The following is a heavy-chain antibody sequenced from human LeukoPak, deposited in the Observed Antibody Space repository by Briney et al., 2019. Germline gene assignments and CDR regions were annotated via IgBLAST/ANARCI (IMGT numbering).Heavy chain of an antibody. V-gene: IGHV1-69*04. CDR3: AGGRKGNDDNCIDY. CDR2: IIPILGIA. D-gene: IGHD1-1*01. CDR1: GGTFSSYA. Sequence: ASVKVSCKASGGTFSSYAISWVRQAPGQGLEWMGRIIPILGIANYAQKFQGKVTITADESTSTAYMELSSLRSEDTAVYYCAGGRKGNDDNCIDYWGQGTLVTVSS. J-gene: IGHJ4*02.